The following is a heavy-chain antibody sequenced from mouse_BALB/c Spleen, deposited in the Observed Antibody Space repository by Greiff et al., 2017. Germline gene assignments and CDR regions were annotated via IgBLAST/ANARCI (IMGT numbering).Heavy chain of an antibody. CDR1: GYTFTSYW. J-gene: IGHJ2*01. CDR2: IYPGDGDT. Sequence: VKLMESGAELARPGASVKLSCKASGYTFTSYWMQWVKQRPGQGLEWIGAIYPGDGDTRYTQKFKGKATLTADKSSSTAYMQLSSLASEDSAVYYCARTYYFDYWGQGTTLTVSS. CDR3: ARTYYFDY. V-gene: IGHV1-87*01.